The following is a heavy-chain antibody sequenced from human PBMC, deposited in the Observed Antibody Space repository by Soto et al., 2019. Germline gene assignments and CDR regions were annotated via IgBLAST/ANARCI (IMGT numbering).Heavy chain of an antibody. J-gene: IGHJ6*02. D-gene: IGHD3-3*01. CDR1: GIPFATFA. CDR3: AKGSYYYWTGRTDYGLDV. CDR2: ISAGGGST. Sequence: EAQLLESGGGLIQPGGALRLSCAASGIPFATFAMNWVRQAPGKCLEWVATISAGGGSTYDADSLKGRFTISSDNSENTLFLQMTGLRAEDSAKYYCAKGSYYYWTGRTDYGLDVWGQGTTVTVSS. V-gene: IGHV3-23*01.